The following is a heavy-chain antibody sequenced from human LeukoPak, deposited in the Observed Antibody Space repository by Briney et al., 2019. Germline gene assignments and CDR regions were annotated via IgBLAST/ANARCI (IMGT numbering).Heavy chain of an antibody. V-gene: IGHV3-30-3*01. D-gene: IGHD3-10*01. J-gene: IGHJ4*02. CDR1: GFTFSSYG. CDR2: ISYDGSNL. CDR3: AKVSGPYYGSGSYFDY. Sequence: GGSLRLSCAASGFTFSSYGMHWVRQAPGKGLEWVAVISYDGSNLDYADSVKGRFTISRDNSKNTLYLQMNSLRAEVTAVYYCAKVSGPYYGSGSYFDYWGQGTLVTVSS.